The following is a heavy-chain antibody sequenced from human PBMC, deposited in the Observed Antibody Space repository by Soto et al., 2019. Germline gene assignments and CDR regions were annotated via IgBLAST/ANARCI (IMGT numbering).Heavy chain of an antibody. CDR1: GGSISSSSYY. J-gene: IGHJ4*02. CDR2: IYYSGST. D-gene: IGHD6-19*01. CDR3: ARITPFSGSDY. Sequence: SETLSLTCTVSGGSISSSSYYWGCIRQPPGKGLEWIGSIYYSGSTYYNPSLKSRVTISVDTSKNQFSLKLSSVTAADTAVYYCARITPFSGSDYWGQGTLVTVSS. V-gene: IGHV4-39*01.